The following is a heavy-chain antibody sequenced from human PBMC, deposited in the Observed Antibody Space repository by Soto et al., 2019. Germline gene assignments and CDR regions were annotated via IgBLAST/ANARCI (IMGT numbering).Heavy chain of an antibody. CDR1: GGSISSGGYS. V-gene: IGHV4-30-2*01. CDR3: ASELYYDSSGYIDY. J-gene: IGHJ4*02. D-gene: IGHD3-22*01. Sequence: SETLSLTCAVSGGSISSGGYSWSWIRQPPGKGLEWIGYIYHSGSTYYNPSLKSRVTISVDRSKNQFSLKLSSVTAADTAVYYCASELYYDSSGYIDYWGQGTLVTVSS. CDR2: IYHSGST.